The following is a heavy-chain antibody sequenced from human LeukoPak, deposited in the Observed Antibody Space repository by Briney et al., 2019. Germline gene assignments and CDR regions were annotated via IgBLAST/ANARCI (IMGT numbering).Heavy chain of an antibody. J-gene: IGHJ4*02. CDR2: IIPILGIA. D-gene: IGHD2-2*01. V-gene: IGHV1-69*04. Sequence: SVKVSCKASGGTFSSYAISWVRQAPGQGLEWMGRIIPILGIANYAQKFQGRVTITADKSTSTAYMELSSLRSEDTAVYYCARSCRGGSTSCYGNVGGWGQGTLVTVSS. CDR1: GGTFSSYA. CDR3: ARSCRGGSTSCYGNVGG.